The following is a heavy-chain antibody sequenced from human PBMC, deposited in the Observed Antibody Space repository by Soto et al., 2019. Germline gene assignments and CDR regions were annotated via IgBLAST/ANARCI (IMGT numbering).Heavy chain of an antibody. CDR3: ARQGGYSYGCSYFDY. V-gene: IGHV4-39*01. CDR1: GGSISSSSYY. CDR2: IYYSGST. J-gene: IGHJ4*02. D-gene: IGHD5-18*01. Sequence: QLQLQESGPGLVKPSETLSLTCTVSGGSISSSSYYWGWIRQPPGKGLEWIGSIYYSGSTYYNPSLKSRVTISVDTSKNQFSRKLSSVTAADTAVYYCARQGGYSYGCSYFDYWGQGTLVTVSS.